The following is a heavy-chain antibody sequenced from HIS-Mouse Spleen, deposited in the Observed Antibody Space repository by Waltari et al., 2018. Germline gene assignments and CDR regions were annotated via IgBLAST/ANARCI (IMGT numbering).Heavy chain of an antibody. CDR3: ARWALRDIVVVWAFDI. Sequence: EVQLVESGGGLVQPGGSLRLSCAASGFTFSSYWMSWVRQAPGKGLEWVAKIKQDGSEKYHGDSVKGRFTISRDNAKNSLYLQMNSLRAEDTAVYYCARWALRDIVVVWAFDIWGQGTMVTVSS. J-gene: IGHJ3*02. CDR1: GFTFSSYW. CDR2: IKQDGSEK. V-gene: IGHV3-7*01. D-gene: IGHD2-2*01.